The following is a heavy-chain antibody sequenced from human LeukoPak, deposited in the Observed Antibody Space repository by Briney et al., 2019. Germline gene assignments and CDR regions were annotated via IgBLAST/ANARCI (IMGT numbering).Heavy chain of an antibody. J-gene: IGHJ5*02. V-gene: IGHV4-59*01. CDR1: GGSISSYY. D-gene: IGHD4-11*01. CDR3: ARASNSNYTPFDP. Sequence: SETLSLTCTVSGGSISSYYWNWIRQPPGKGLEWVGYMFYSGSTKYSPSLKSRVTISVDMSKNQFSLKLSSVTAADTAVYYCARASNSNYTPFDPWGQGTLVTVSS. CDR2: MFYSGST.